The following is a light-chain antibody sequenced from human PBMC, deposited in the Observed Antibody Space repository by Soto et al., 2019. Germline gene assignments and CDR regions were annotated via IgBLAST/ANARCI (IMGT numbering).Light chain of an antibody. CDR3: QQYNSYWT. Sequence: EIQRRPSPSTQSETIGDRVTITCRASQSISSWLAWYQQKPGKAPKLLIYKASSLESGVPSRFSGSGSGTEFTLTISSLQPDDFATYYCQQYNSYWTFGQGTKV. V-gene: IGKV1-5*03. CDR1: QSISSW. CDR2: KAS. J-gene: IGKJ1*01.